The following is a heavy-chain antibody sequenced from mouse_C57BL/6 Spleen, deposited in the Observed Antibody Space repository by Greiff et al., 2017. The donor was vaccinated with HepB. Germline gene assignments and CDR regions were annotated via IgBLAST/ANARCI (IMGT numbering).Heavy chain of an antibody. CDR1: GYTFTGYW. J-gene: IGHJ1*03. Sequence: QVQLQQSGAELMKPGASVKLSCKATGYTFTGYWIEWVKQRPGPGLEWIGEILPGSGSTNYNEKFKGKATFTADTSSNTAYMQLSSLTTEDSAIYYCANRNYDYDGWYFDVWGTGTTVTVSS. CDR3: ANRNYDYDGWYFDV. CDR2: ILPGSGST. D-gene: IGHD2-4*01. V-gene: IGHV1-9*01.